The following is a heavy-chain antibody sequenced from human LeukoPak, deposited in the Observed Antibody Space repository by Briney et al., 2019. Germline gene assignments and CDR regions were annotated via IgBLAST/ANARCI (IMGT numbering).Heavy chain of an antibody. V-gene: IGHV3-23*01. D-gene: IGHD3-22*01. CDR2: ISGNGDKI. J-gene: IGHJ4*02. CDR3: AKRDYSDSSGFAPLFDC. Sequence: GGSLTLSCAASGFTFRNYAMYWVRQAPGKGLEWVSGISGNGDKIYYADSVKGGLTISIDNSKSTLHLQMNRLRDKDTAVYYCAKRDYSDSSGFAPLFDCWGQGTQVTVSS. CDR1: GFTFRNYA.